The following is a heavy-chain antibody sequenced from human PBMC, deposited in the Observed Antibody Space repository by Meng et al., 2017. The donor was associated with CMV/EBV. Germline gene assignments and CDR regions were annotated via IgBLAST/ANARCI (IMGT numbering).Heavy chain of an antibody. D-gene: IGHD2-21*02. CDR1: GYTFTGYY. Sequence: KASGYTFTGYYMHWVRQAPGQGLEWMGWINPNSGGTNYAQKFQGRVTMTRDTSISTAYMELSRLRSDDTAVYYCARVSLGLGGDHYGYWGQGTLVTVSS. CDR2: INPNSGGT. CDR3: ARVSLGLGGDHYGY. V-gene: IGHV1-2*02. J-gene: IGHJ4*02.